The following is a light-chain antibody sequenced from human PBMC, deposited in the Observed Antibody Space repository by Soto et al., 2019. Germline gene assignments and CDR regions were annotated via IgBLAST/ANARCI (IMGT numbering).Light chain of an antibody. Sequence: QSVLTQPPSASGTPGQRVTISCSGSSSNIGSNTVNWYQQFPGTAPKLLIYSNDQRPSGVPDRFSGSRSGTSASLAISGLQSEDEAYCYCGTWEGGLNGVVFGGGTKLTVL. V-gene: IGLV1-44*01. J-gene: IGLJ2*01. CDR3: GTWEGGLNGVV. CDR1: SSNIGSNT. CDR2: SND.